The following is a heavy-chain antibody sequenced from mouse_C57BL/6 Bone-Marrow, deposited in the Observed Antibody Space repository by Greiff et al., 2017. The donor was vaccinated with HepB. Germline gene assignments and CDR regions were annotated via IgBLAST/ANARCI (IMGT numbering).Heavy chain of an antibody. CDR1: GFTFSSYG. D-gene: IGHD1-1*01. V-gene: IGHV5-6*01. CDR3: ARHGTHYYGSSALFAY. J-gene: IGHJ3*01. Sequence: EVQLVESGGDLVKPGGSLKLSCSASGFTFSSYGMSWVRQTPDKRLEWVATISSGGSYTYYPASVKGRFTISRDNAKNTLYLQMSSLKSEDTAMYYCARHGTHYYGSSALFAYWGQGTLVTVSA. CDR2: ISSGGSYT.